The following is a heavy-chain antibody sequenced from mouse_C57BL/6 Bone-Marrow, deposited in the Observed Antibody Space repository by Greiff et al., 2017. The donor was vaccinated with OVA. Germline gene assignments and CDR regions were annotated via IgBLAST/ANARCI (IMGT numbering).Heavy chain of an antibody. Sequence: EVQLVESGGGLVKPGGSLKLSCAASGFTFSSYAMSWVRQTPEKRLEWVATISDGGSYTYYPDNVKGRFTISRDNAKNHLYLQMSHLKSEDTAMYYCARVMGTTGGFDYWGQGTTPTVSS. CDR2: ISDGGSYT. D-gene: IGHD2-14*01. CDR3: ARVMGTTGGFDY. CDR1: GFTFSSYA. J-gene: IGHJ2*01. V-gene: IGHV5-4*01.